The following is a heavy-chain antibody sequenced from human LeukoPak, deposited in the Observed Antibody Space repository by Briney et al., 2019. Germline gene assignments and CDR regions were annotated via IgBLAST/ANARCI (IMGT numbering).Heavy chain of an antibody. CDR2: TSHDGVKK. D-gene: IGHD1-26*01. CDR1: EFSLSRNG. CDR3: AREFFDREGGTTVLDY. Sequence: GGSLRLSCVASEFSLSRNGMHWVRQAPGKGLEWVAVTSHDGVKKYYADSVRGRFTISREYLKNSLYLQMDSLRVEDTAVYYCAREFFDREGGTTVLDYWGQGTLVTVSS. V-gene: IGHV3-30*03. J-gene: IGHJ4*02.